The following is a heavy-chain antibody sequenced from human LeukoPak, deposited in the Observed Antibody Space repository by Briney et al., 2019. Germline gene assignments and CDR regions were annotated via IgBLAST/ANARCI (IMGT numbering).Heavy chain of an antibody. Sequence: SQTLSLTCTVSGGSISSGSYYWSWIRQPAGKGLEWIGRIYTSGSTNYNLSLKSRVTISVDTSKNQFSLKLSSVTAADTAVYYCARAFDFWSGYPFDPWGQGTLVTVSS. CDR3: ARAFDFWSGYPFDP. D-gene: IGHD3-3*01. J-gene: IGHJ5*02. CDR2: IYTSGST. V-gene: IGHV4-61*02. CDR1: GGSISSGSYY.